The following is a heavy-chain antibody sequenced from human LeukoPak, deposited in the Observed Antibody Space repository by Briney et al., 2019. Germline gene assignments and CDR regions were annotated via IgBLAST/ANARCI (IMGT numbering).Heavy chain of an antibody. D-gene: IGHD1-14*01. J-gene: IGHJ4*02. CDR3: VRDFFRSGTEDF. CDR1: GYTFSNYG. CDR2: ISVYKGTT. V-gene: IGHV1-18*01. Sequence: ASVKVSCKASGYTFSNYGVSWVRQAPGQGLEWVGWISVYKGTTKFAQKFQGRVTLTTDTSTGTAYMELRSLTTDDTAVYYCVRDFFRSGTEDFWGQGTLVTVSS.